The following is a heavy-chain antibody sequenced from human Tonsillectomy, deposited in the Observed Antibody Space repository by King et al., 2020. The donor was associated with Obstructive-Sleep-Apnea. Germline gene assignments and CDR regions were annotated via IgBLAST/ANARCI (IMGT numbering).Heavy chain of an antibody. D-gene: IGHD6-13*01. CDR2: ISGYNGNT. CDR1: GYTFTNYG. V-gene: IGHV1-18*01. Sequence: VQLVESGAEVKKPGASVKVSCKASGYTFTNYGISWVRQAPGQGLEWMGWISGYNGNTNYAQNFQDRVTMTMDTSTTTVYMELRSLRSDDTAVYYCARDLVTAAPSDWGQGTLVTVSS. J-gene: IGHJ4*02. CDR3: ARDLVTAAPSD.